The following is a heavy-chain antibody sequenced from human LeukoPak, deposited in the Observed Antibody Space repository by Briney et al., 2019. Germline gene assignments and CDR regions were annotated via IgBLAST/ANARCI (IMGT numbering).Heavy chain of an antibody. V-gene: IGHV3-48*01. Sequence: PGGSLRLSCEASGFTFSDYSMNWVRQAPGEGLEWLSYITSTSDTIYYADSVKGRFTSSRDNAKNSVYLQMNSLRAEDTAVYYCARSSGCPFFDYWGQGTLVTVSS. CDR2: ITSTSDTI. D-gene: IGHD3-22*01. CDR3: ARSSGCPFFDY. CDR1: GFTFSDYS. J-gene: IGHJ4*02.